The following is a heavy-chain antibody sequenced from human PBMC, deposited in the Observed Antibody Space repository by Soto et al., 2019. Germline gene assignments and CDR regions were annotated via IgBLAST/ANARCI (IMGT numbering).Heavy chain of an antibody. V-gene: IGHV1-8*01. CDR3: ARRNGYCSGGSCYWLIDY. Sequence: ASVKVSCKASGYTFTSYDINWVRQATGQGLEWMGWMNPNSGNTGYAQKFQGRVTMTRNTSISTAYMELSSLRSEDTAVYYCARRNGYCSGGSCYWLIDYWGQGTLVTVSS. CDR2: MNPNSGNT. D-gene: IGHD2-15*01. CDR1: GYTFTSYD. J-gene: IGHJ4*02.